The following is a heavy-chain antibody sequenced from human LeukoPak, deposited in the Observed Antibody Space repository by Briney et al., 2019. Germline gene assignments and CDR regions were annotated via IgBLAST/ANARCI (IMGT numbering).Heavy chain of an antibody. D-gene: IGHD6-13*01. CDR1: GASFNDYY. CDR3: ARGLGYYFDY. J-gene: IGHJ4*02. Sequence: PSETLSLTCAVSGASFNDYYWTWIRQPPGKGLEWIGEINHSGYTNYNPSLKSRVTISVDTSKNQFSLKLSSVTAADTAVYYCARGLGYYFDYWGQGTLVTVSS. CDR2: INHSGYT. V-gene: IGHV4-34*01.